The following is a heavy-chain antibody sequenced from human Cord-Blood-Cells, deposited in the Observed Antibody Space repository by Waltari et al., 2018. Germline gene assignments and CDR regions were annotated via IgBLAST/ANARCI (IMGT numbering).Heavy chain of an antibody. V-gene: IGHV3-53*01. D-gene: IGHD3-22*01. J-gene: IGHJ6*02. Sequence: EVQLVESGGGLIQPGGSLRLSCAASGFTVSSNSMNWVRPAPGQGLEWVSVIYSGGSTYYADSVKGRFTISRDNSKNTLYLQMNSLRAEDTAVYYCARVPDYYDSSGYYYYYGMDVWGQGTTVTVS. CDR1: GFTVSSNS. CDR2: IYSGGST. CDR3: ARVPDYYDSSGYYYYYGMDV.